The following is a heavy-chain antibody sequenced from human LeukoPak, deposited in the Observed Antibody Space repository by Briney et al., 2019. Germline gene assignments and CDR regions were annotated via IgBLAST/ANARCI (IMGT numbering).Heavy chain of an antibody. V-gene: IGHV4-4*07. CDR2: IYSTGGT. CDR3: ARGYSSTWYGGADY. D-gene: IGHD6-13*01. CDR1: GGSISDHF. J-gene: IGHJ4*02. Sequence: SETLSLTCTVSGGSISDHFWTWIRQPAGKGLEWIGRIYSTGGTNYNPSLKSRVTISVDTSKNQFSLKLSSLTAADTAVYYCARGYSSTWYGGADYWGQGTLVTVSS.